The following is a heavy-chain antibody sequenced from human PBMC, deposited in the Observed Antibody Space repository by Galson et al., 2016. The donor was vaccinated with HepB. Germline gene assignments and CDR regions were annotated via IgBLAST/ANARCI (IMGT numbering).Heavy chain of an antibody. CDR3: ATRLGDLFYPAPHFDY. CDR1: VFTFSNFA. D-gene: IGHD3-10*01. V-gene: IGHV3-23*01. Sequence: SLRLSCAASVFTFSNFAMNWVRQAPGKGLEWVSAISGSGESTYYGDSVKGRFTISRDNSKNTLFLQMNSLRAEDTAVYYCATRLGDLFYPAPHFDYWGQGALVTVSS. CDR2: ISGSGEST. J-gene: IGHJ4*02.